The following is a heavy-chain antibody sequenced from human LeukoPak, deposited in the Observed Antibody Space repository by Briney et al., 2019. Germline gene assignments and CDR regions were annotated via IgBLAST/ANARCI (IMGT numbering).Heavy chain of an antibody. CDR2: IYPGDSDT. J-gene: IGHJ4*02. CDR3: ARREGRYFDWSLDY. V-gene: IGHV5-51*01. CDR1: GYNFTNYW. D-gene: IGHD3-9*01. Sequence: GESLKISCKASGYNFTNYWIAWVRHMPGKGLEWMGIIYPGDSDTRYSPSFQGQVTISADKSISTAYLQWSSLKASDTAMYYCARREGRYFDWSLDYWGQGTLVTVSS.